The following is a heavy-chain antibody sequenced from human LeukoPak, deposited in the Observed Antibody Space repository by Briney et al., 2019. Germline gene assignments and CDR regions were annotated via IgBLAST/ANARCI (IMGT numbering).Heavy chain of an antibody. D-gene: IGHD2-15*01. CDR1: GFTFSAYS. CDR3: AKSTLVAATTYYYYGMDV. J-gene: IGHJ6*02. V-gene: IGHV3-48*01. CDR2: ITSSSDSI. Sequence: GGSLRLSCATSGFTFSAYSMIWVRQTPGKGLECLSYITSSSDSIHYADSVRGRFTVSRDTSKDTLYLQMNSLRAEDTAVYYCAKSTLVAATTYYYYGMDVWGQGTTVTVSS.